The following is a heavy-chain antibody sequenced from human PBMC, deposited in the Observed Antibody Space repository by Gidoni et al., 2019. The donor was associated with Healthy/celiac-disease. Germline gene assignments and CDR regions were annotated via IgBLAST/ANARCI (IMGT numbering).Heavy chain of an antibody. CDR2: IYHSGST. CDR1: SSNW. Sequence: SSNWWSWVRQPPGKGLEWIGEIYHSGSTNYNPSLKSRVTISVDKSKNQFSLKLSSVTAADTAVYYCARNGQQQLTYYGMDVWGQGTTVTVSS. J-gene: IGHJ6*02. D-gene: IGHD6-13*01. CDR3: ARNGQQQLTYYGMDV. V-gene: IGHV4-4*02.